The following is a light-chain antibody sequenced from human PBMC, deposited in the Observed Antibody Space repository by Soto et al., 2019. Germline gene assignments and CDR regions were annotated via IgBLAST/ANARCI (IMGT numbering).Light chain of an antibody. CDR3: SSYAGTNNYV. CDR1: SSDVGGYNY. CDR2: EVS. V-gene: IGLV2-14*01. J-gene: IGLJ1*01. Sequence: QSALTQPASVSGSPGQSITISCTGTSSDVGGYNYVSWYQQHPGKAPKLMIYEVSNRPSGVSNRFSGSKSGNTASLTVSGLQADDEADYYCSSYAGTNNYVFGTGTKLTVL.